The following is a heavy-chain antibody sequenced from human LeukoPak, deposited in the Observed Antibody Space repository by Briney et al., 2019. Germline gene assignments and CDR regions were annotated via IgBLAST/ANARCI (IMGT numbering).Heavy chain of an antibody. Sequence: SETLSLTCAVYDGSFSAYYWSWIRQPPGKGLEWIGEINHSGNTNYNPSLKSRVTISVDTSKNQFSLKLSSVTAADTAVYYCAGFARGLAAAPDYWGQGTLVTVSS. V-gene: IGHV4-34*01. J-gene: IGHJ4*02. CDR1: DGSFSAYY. CDR3: AGFARGLAAAPDY. D-gene: IGHD6-13*01. CDR2: INHSGNT.